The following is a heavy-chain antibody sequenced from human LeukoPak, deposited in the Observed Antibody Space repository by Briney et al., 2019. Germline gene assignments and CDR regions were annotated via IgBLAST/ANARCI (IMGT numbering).Heavy chain of an antibody. CDR3: ARAGPRGYSGYDSYYYMDV. D-gene: IGHD5-12*01. V-gene: IGHV1-46*01. J-gene: IGHJ6*03. Sequence: ASVKVSCKASGYTFTSYYMHWVRQAPGQGLEWMGIINPSGGSTSYAQKFQGRVTMTRDTSTSTVYMELSSLRSEDTAVYYCARAGPRGYSGYDSYYYMDVWGKGTTVTVSS. CDR1: GYTFTSYY. CDR2: INPSGGST.